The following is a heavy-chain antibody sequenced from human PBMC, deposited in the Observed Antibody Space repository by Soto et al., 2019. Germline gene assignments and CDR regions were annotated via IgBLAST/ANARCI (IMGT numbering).Heavy chain of an antibody. CDR1: GFTFSSYS. CDR2: IWYDGSNK. D-gene: IGHD3-22*01. CDR3: ARSYDSSGYFDY. Sequence: GGSLRLSCAASGFTFSSYSMHWVRQAPGKGLEWVAVIWYDGSNKYYADSVKGRFTISRDNSKNTLYLQMNSLRAEDTAVYYCARSYDSSGYFDYWGQGTLVTVSS. J-gene: IGHJ4*02. V-gene: IGHV3-33*01.